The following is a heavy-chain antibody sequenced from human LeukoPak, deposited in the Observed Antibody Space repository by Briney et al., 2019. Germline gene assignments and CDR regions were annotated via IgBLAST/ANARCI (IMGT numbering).Heavy chain of an antibody. V-gene: IGHV1-8*01. D-gene: IGHD3-10*01. J-gene: IGHJ5*02. CDR2: MNPNSGNT. CDR3: ARVEYHYYGSGSYYNGGWFDP. CDR1: GYTFTSYD. Sequence: GASVNVSCKASGYTFTSYDINWVRQATGQGLEWMGWMNPNSGNTGYAQKFQGRVTMTRNTSISTAYMELSSLRSEDTAVYYCARVEYHYYGSGSYYNGGWFDPWGQGTLVTVSS.